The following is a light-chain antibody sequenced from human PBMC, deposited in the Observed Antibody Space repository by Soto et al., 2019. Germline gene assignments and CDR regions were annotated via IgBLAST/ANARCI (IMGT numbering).Light chain of an antibody. CDR2: AAS. CDR1: QSISSY. J-gene: IGKJ5*01. V-gene: IGKV1-39*01. CDR3: QQTHSVPLT. Sequence: DIQMTQSPSSLCASVGDRVTITCRASQSISSYLNWYQQKPGKAPKLQIYAASSLQSGVPSRFSGSGSGTDFTLSITSLQFEDFATYYCQQTHSVPLTFGQGTRLEIK.